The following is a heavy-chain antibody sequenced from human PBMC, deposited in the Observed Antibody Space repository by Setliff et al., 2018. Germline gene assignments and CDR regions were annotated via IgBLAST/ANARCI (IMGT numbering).Heavy chain of an antibody. CDR1: GYTFTSYF. J-gene: IGHJ5*02. CDR3: ARGPYGSGRHGWFDP. V-gene: IGHV1-46*01. Sequence: ASVKVSCKASGYTFTSYFIHWVRQAPGQGLEWMGIINPSGGSTSYAQEFQGRVTMTRGTSTRTVYMELSSLRSEDTAMYYCARGPYGSGRHGWFDPWGQGTPVTVSS. D-gene: IGHD3-10*01. CDR2: INPSGGST.